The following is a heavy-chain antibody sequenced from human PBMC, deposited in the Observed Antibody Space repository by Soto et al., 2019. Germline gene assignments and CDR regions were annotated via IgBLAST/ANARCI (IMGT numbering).Heavy chain of an antibody. Sequence: HPGGSLRLSCEASGFTFSNYAMAWVRQAPGQGPEWVSTISGADTTTYYADSVKGRFTISRDNSKNSLYLQMTSLRAQDTAVYYCVKDWTGNTCPCMDVWGQGTTVTVSS. D-gene: IGHD2-8*02. J-gene: IGHJ6*02. CDR2: ISGADTTT. CDR3: VKDWTGNTCPCMDV. V-gene: IGHV3-23*01. CDR1: GFTFSNYA.